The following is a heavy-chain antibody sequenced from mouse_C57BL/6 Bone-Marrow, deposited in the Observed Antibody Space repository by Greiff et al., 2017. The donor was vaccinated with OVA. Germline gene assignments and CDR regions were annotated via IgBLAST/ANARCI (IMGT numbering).Heavy chain of an antibody. Sequence: QVQLQQPGAELVRPGSSVKLSCKASGYTFTSYWMDWVKQRPGQGLEWIGNIYPSDSETHYNQKFKDKATLTVDKSSSTAYMQLSSLTSEDSAVYYCAREGIWLFDYWGQGTTLTVSS. J-gene: IGHJ2*01. CDR2: IYPSDSET. D-gene: IGHD1-1*02. CDR1: GYTFTSYW. CDR3: AREGIWLFDY. V-gene: IGHV1-61*01.